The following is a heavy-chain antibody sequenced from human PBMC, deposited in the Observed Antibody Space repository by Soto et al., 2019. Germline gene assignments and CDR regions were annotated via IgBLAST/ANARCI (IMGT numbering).Heavy chain of an antibody. CDR3: NSYPDVWGGHTPL. Sequence: EVQLVESGGGLVQPGGSLRLSCAASGFSITNTWMHWVRQAPGKGLEWVGRVKSKADGGTADYAALVKGRFTVSRDDSKNTQYLQMNSLKMEEAAVYYCNSYPDVWGGHTPLWCQGTLVTVSS. CDR2: VKSKADGGTA. CDR1: GFSITNTW. J-gene: IGHJ4*02. D-gene: IGHD3-3*01. V-gene: IGHV3-15*07.